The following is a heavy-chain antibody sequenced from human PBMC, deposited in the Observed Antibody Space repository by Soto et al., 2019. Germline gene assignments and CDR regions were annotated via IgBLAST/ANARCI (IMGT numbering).Heavy chain of an antibody. Sequence: PGGALRLSCAASGFTFSSYAMHWVRQAPGKGLEWVAIISYDGSSKYYADSVKGRLTISRDNYKNTLYLQMNSLRAEDTAVYYCARDPLAGTTAGAGGMDVWGQGTTVTVSS. V-gene: IGHV3-30-3*01. D-gene: IGHD6-13*01. CDR1: GFTFSSYA. CDR3: ARDPLAGTTAGAGGMDV. CDR2: ISYDGSSK. J-gene: IGHJ6*02.